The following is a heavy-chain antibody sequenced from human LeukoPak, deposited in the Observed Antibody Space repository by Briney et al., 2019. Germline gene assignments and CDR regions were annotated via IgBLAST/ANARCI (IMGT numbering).Heavy chain of an antibody. CDR2: ISYGETAK. Sequence: GRSLRLSCEPPGFTFTNNGMHWVRQPPGKGLEWVAFISYGETAKHYADSVKGRFAISRDDSKNTLFLQMNSLRDEDTAIYYCAKVHGWGRQLGYYFDYWGQGTLVTVSS. D-gene: IGHD2-15*01. V-gene: IGHV3-33*06. J-gene: IGHJ4*02. CDR1: GFTFTNNG. CDR3: AKVHGWGRQLGYYFDY.